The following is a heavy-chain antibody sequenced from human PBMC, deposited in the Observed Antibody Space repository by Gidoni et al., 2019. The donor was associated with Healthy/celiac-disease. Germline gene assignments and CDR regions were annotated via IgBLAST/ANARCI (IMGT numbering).Heavy chain of an antibody. Sequence: QLQLQESGPGLVKPSQTLSLTCTFYGCPIRSGGYYWSWIRQHPGTGLEWIGYIYYSGSTYYNPSIKSLVTISVDTSKNQFSLKLSSVTAADTAVYYCARVGRFLEALWFDPWGQGTLVTVSS. V-gene: IGHV4-31*01. J-gene: IGHJ5*02. CDR3: ARVGRFLEALWFDP. D-gene: IGHD3-3*01. CDR2: IYYSGST. CDR1: GCPIRSGGYY.